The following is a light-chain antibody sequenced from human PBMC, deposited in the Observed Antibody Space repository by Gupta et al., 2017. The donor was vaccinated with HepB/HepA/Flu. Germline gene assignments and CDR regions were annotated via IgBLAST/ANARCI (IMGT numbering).Light chain of an antibody. V-gene: IGKV1-39*01. J-gene: IGKJ4*01. CDR1: HSISSY. CDR2: AAS. CDR3: QETYDTPRT. Sequence: IQLTQSPSSPSASVGDRVTITCRASHSISSYLNWYQQKPGKAPELLIYAASTLQTGVPSRFSGSGSGTXFTLTEXSLQPEDFATYYCQETYDTPRTFGXGTKVEIK.